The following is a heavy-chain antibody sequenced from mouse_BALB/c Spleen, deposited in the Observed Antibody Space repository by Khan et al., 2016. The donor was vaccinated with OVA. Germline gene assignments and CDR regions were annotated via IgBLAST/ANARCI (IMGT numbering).Heavy chain of an antibody. D-gene: IGHD3-3*01. J-gene: IGHJ2*01. Sequence: EVQLQQSGAELVKSGATVKLSCTASGLNIKDTYMHWLKQWPEQGLEWIGRIDPPHGNTKYNPKFQGKATLTADTSYNTTNLQLSSLTSEETDLYYCARMDRKGGQGTTLTVSS. V-gene: IGHV14-3*02. CDR3: ARMDRK. CDR2: IDPPHGNT. CDR1: GLNIKDTY.